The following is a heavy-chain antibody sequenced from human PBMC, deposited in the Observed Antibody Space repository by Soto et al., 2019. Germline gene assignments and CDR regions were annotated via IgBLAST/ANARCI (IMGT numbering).Heavy chain of an antibody. CDR1: GGTFSKYS. CDR2: IIPMFGKA. V-gene: IGHV1-69*13. CDR3: ARDGTLYDSTGYYYLY. D-gene: IGHD3-22*01. Sequence: GASVKVSCKASGGTFSKYSISWVRQAPGQGLEWMGGIIPMFGKANYAQKFQGRVTITADESTSTGYMELRSLISEDTAVYYCARDGTLYDSTGYYYLYWGQGTLVTVSS. J-gene: IGHJ4*02.